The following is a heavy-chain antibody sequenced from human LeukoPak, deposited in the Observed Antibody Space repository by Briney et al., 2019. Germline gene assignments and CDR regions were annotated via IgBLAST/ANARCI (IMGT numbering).Heavy chain of an antibody. V-gene: IGHV4-59*08. Sequence: SETLSLTCTVSGGSISSYYCTWIRQPPGKGLEWIGEIYHSGSTNYNPSLKSRVTISVDKSKNQFSLKLSSVTAADTAVYYCARLQSLGTSRDYWGQGTLVTVSS. CDR2: IYHSGST. CDR3: ARLQSLGTSRDY. J-gene: IGHJ4*02. D-gene: IGHD1-14*01. CDR1: GGSISSYY.